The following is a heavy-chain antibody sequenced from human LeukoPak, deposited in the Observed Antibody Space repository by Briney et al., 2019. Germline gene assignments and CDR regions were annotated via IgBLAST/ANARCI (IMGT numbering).Heavy chain of an antibody. CDR3: ARVQALMVRGVMDGMDV. Sequence: GESLKISCKGSGYSFTSYWIGWVRQMPGKGLEWMGIIYPGDSGTRYSPSFQGQVTISADKSINTAYLQWSSLKASDTAMYYCARVQALMVRGVMDGMDVWGQGTTVTVSS. CDR1: GYSFTSYW. CDR2: IYPGDSGT. D-gene: IGHD3-10*01. V-gene: IGHV5-51*01. J-gene: IGHJ6*02.